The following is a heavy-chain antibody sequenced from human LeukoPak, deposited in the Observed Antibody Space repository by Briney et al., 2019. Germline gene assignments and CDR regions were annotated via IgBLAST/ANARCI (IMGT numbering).Heavy chain of an antibody. CDR2: ISYDGGNI. CDR1: GLIFSSYG. CDR3: AKRGYCRGGTCFSHDAFDI. D-gene: IGHD2-15*01. J-gene: IGHJ3*02. V-gene: IGHV3-30*18. Sequence: GGSLRLSCAASGLIFSSYGMHWVRQAPGKGLEWVAVISYDGGNISYTDSVKGRFTISRDNSKNTLYLQMNSLRAEDTAVYYCAKRGYCRGGTCFSHDAFDIWGQGTMVTVSS.